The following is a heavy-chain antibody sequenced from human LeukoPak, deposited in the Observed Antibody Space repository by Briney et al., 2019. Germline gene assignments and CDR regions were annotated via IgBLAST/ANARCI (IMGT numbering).Heavy chain of an antibody. V-gene: IGHV3-30*18. Sequence: GGSMRLSCSASGFSFSGYGMHWVRQAPGKGLEWVAAISYDESNKFYADSVKGRFTISRDNSKNTLYLQMNSLRAEDTAVYYCAKLGYSSGWYDFQIDAFDFWGQGTMVTVSS. CDR1: GFSFSGYG. CDR3: AKLGYSSGWYDFQIDAFDF. CDR2: ISYDESNK. J-gene: IGHJ3*01. D-gene: IGHD6-19*01.